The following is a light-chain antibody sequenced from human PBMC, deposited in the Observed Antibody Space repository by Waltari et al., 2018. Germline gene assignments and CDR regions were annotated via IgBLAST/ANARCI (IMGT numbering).Light chain of an antibody. CDR3: SSYIDSTTLEL. CDR1: SSDIGGYNY. CDR2: DVS. V-gene: IGLV2-14*03. Sequence: QSALTQPASVSGPPGQSITISCTGTSSDIGGYNYVSWYQQVPGKAPRLIIYDVSYRPSGVSSRFSGSKSGNTASLTISGLQAGDEADYFCSSYIDSTTLELFGGGTSLTVL. J-gene: IGLJ2*01.